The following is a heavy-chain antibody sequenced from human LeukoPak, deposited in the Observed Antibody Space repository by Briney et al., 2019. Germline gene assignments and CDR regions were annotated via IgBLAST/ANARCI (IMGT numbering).Heavy chain of an antibody. CDR3: AKWGDYDVLTGYYVSDY. V-gene: IGHV3-23*01. Sequence: GGSLRLSCAASGFTFTNYGIHWVRQAPGKGLEWVSAITGSGGNTYYADSVKGRFTISRDNSKNTVFLQMNSLRAEDTAVYYCAKWGDYDVLTGYYVSDYWGQGTLVTVSS. CDR1: GFTFTNYG. D-gene: IGHD3-9*01. CDR2: ITGSGGNT. J-gene: IGHJ4*02.